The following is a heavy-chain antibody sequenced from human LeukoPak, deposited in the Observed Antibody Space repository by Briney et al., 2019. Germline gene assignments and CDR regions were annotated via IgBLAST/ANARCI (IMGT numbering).Heavy chain of an antibody. D-gene: IGHD5-18*01. CDR2: ISSSSSYI. CDR1: EFTFSSYS. V-gene: IGHV3-21*01. Sequence: PGGSLRLSCAASEFTFSSYSMTWVRQAPGKGLEWVSSISSSSSYIYYADSVKGRFTISRDNAKNSLYLQMNSLRAEDTAVYYCASQLRYSYGYDYWGQGTLVTVSS. CDR3: ASQLRYSYGYDY. J-gene: IGHJ4*02.